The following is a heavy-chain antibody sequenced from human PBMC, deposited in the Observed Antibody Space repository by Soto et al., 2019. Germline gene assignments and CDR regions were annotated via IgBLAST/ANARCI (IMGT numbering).Heavy chain of an antibody. CDR3: AREPLAGIYYFAY. J-gene: IGHJ4*02. CDR2: ISASGGST. CDR1: GYTFTSYG. D-gene: IGHD6-19*01. Sequence: GASVKVSCKASGYTFTSYGISWVRQAPGQGLEWMGIISASGGSTSHAQKFQGRVTMTRDTSTSTVYMELSSLRSEDTAVYYCAREPLAGIYYFAYWGQGTLVTVSS. V-gene: IGHV1-46*01.